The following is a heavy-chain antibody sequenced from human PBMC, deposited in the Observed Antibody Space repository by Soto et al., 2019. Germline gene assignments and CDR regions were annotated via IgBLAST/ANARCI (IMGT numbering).Heavy chain of an antibody. CDR2: IYPGDSDT. D-gene: IGHD5-12*01. V-gene: IGHV5-51*01. CDR3: ARXGDGYNYDNYYYYGMDV. J-gene: IGHJ6*02. Sequence: GESLKISCKGSGYSFTSYWIGWVRQMPGKGLEWMGIIYPGDSDTRYSPSFQGQVTISADKSISTAYLQWSSLKASDTAMYYCARXGDGYNYDNYYYYGMDVWGQGTTVTVSS. CDR1: GYSFTSYW.